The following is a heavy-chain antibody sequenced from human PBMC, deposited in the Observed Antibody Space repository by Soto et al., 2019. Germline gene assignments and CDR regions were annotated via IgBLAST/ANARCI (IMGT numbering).Heavy chain of an antibody. CDR3: AKLTAA. CDR1: GFTFSAYV. J-gene: IGHJ4*02. V-gene: IGHV3-23*01. CDR2: ITSSGGGT. D-gene: IGHD6-13*01. Sequence: PGGSLRLSCAASGFTFSAYVMSWVRQAPGKGLEWVSSITSSGGGTYCADPVKGRFTVSRDNSKNTVYLQMNSLRDEDTAVYYCAKLTAAWGQGTLVTVSS.